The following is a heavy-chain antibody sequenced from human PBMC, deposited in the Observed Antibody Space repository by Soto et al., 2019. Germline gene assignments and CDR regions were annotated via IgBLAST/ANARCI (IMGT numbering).Heavy chain of an antibody. Sequence: QVQLVESGGGVVQPGRSLRLSCAASGFTFSSYGMHWVRQAPGKGLEWVAVISYDGSNKYYADSVKGRFTISRDNSKNTLYLQMNSLRAEDTAVYYCAKEAPITGTRNDYWGQGTLVTVSS. CDR2: ISYDGSNK. J-gene: IGHJ4*02. CDR1: GFTFSSYG. V-gene: IGHV3-30*18. D-gene: IGHD1-7*01. CDR3: AKEAPITGTRNDY.